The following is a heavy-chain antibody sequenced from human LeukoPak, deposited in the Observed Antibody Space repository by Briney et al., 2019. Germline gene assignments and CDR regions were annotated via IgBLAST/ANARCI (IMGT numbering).Heavy chain of an antibody. J-gene: IGHJ6*03. CDR3: ARDVGSGYYYYYMDV. CDR2: INPSGGST. D-gene: IGHD1-26*01. V-gene: IGHV1-46*01. CDR1: GYTFTSYY. Sequence: PRASVKVSCKASGYTFTSYYMHWVRQAPGQGLEWMGIINPSGGSTSYAQKFQGRVTMTRDTSTSTVYMELSSLRSEDTAVYYCARDVGSGYYYYYMDVWGKGTTVTISS.